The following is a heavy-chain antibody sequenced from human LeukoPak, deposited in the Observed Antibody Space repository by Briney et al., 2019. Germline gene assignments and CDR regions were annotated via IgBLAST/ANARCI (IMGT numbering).Heavy chain of an antibody. CDR1: GFTFSSYA. J-gene: IGHJ6*02. V-gene: IGHV3-23*01. CDR3: ARAPRSYYYYGMDV. Sequence: GGSLRLSCAASGFTFSSYAMSWVRQAPGKGLEWVSAISGSGGSTYYADSVKGRFTISRDNSKNPLYLQMNSLRAEDTAVYYCARAPRSYYYYGMDVWGQGTTVTVSS. CDR2: ISGSGGST.